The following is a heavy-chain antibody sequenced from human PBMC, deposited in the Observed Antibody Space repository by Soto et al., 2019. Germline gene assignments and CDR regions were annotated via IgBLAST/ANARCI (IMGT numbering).Heavy chain of an antibody. V-gene: IGHV3-23*01. CDR2: ISGSGGST. Sequence: EVQLLESGGGLVQPGGYLRLSCAASGFTFSNFAMSWVRQAPGKGLEWVSGISGSGGSTYYAGSVKGRFTISRDNSKNTLYVQMNSLRVEDTAVYYCAKDGGGRWLVHSLGNWGQGTLVTVSS. J-gene: IGHJ4*02. D-gene: IGHD6-19*01. CDR3: AKDGGGRWLVHSLGN. CDR1: GFTFSNFA.